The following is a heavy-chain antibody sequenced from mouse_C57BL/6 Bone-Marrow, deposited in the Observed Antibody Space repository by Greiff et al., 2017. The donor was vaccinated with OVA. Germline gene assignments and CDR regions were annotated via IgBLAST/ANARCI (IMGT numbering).Heavy chain of an antibody. J-gene: IGHJ3*01. CDR2: ISGGGGNT. V-gene: IGHV5-9*01. D-gene: IGHD2-5*01. Sequence: EVQLVESGGGLVKPGGSLKLSCAASGFTFSSYTMSWVRQTPEKRLEWVATISGGGGNTYYPDSVKGRFTISRDNAKNTLYLQMSSLRSEDTALYYCARPYSNYEGFAYWGQGTLVTVSA. CDR1: GFTFSSYT. CDR3: ARPYSNYEGFAY.